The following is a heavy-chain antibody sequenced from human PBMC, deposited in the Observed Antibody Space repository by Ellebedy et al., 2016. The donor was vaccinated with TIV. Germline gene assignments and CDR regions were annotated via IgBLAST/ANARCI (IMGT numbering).Heavy chain of an antibody. V-gene: IGHV5-51*01. D-gene: IGHD6-13*01. CDR1: GYDFTNYW. Sequence: PGGSLRLSCNGSGYDFTNYWIGWVRQMPGKGLEWMAIIYPSNSDTRYSPSFVGQVTISADKSIITAYLQGDSLVASDTAMYYCSREEETGSSWFTYWGRGTLVTVSS. CDR3: SREEETGSSWFTY. CDR2: IYPSNSDT. J-gene: IGHJ4*02.